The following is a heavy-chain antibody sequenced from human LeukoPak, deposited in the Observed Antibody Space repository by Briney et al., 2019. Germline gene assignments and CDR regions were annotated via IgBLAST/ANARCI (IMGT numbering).Heavy chain of an antibody. CDR2: ISGSGSTI. CDR3: AREENGAKSALDY. D-gene: IGHD4/OR15-4a*01. J-gene: IGHJ4*02. CDR1: GFTFGSYE. Sequence: GGSLRLSCAASGFTFGSYEMTWVRQAPGKGLEWVSYISGSGSTIYYADSVKGRFTISRDNAKKSLYLQMNSLRAEDTAVYYCAREENGAKSALDYWGQGTLVTVSS. V-gene: IGHV3-48*03.